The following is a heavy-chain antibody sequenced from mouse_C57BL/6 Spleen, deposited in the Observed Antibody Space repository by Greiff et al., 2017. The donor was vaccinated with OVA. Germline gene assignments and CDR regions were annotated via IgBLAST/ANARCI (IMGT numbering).Heavy chain of an antibody. Sequence: QVQLKESGPELVKPGASVKISCKASGYAFSSSWMNWVKQRPGKGLEWIGRIYPGDGDTNYNGKFKGKATLTADKSSSTAYMQLSSLTSEDSAVYFCARLLLSRMDYWGQGTSVTVSS. D-gene: IGHD1-1*01. V-gene: IGHV1-82*01. CDR1: GYAFSSSW. CDR3: ARLLLSRMDY. CDR2: IYPGDGDT. J-gene: IGHJ4*01.